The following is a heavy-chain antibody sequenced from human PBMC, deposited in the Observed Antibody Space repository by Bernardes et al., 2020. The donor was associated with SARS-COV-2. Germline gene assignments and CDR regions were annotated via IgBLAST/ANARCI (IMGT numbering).Heavy chain of an antibody. V-gene: IGHV3-30*18. Sequence: GGSLRLSCAASGFTFSSYGMHWVRQAPGKGLEWVAVISYDGSNKYYADSVKGRFTISRDNSKNTLYLQMNSLRAEDTAVYYCAKGSGGSYHTWFDPWGQGTLVTVSS. D-gene: IGHD1-26*01. J-gene: IGHJ5*02. CDR3: AKGSGGSYHTWFDP. CDR1: GFTFSSYG. CDR2: ISYDGSNK.